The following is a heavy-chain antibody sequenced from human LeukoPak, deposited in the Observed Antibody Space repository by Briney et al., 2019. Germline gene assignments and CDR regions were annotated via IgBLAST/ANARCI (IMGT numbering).Heavy chain of an antibody. D-gene: IGHD2-2*01. CDR1: GLSLSNYD. Sequence: GGSLTLFCAPSGLSLSNYDMNWVRQAPGKGREWVSSFSTSSRYIYYKDSVRGRFTIARDYAKTSLYLEMNSLRAEDTAVYYWARADCSSYICYLRRSWFDPWGQGTLVTVSS. V-gene: IGHV3-21*01. J-gene: IGHJ5*02. CDR3: ARADCSSYICYLRRSWFDP. CDR2: FSTSSRYI.